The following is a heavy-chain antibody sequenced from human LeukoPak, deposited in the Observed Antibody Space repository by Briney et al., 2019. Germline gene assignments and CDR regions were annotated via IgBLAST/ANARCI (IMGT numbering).Heavy chain of an antibody. D-gene: IGHD3-10*01. CDR1: GYTFTGYY. CDR2: INPNSGGT. J-gene: IGHJ4*02. Sequence: GASVKVSCKTSGYTFTGYYMHWVRQAPGQWLEWMGWINPNSGGTNYAQKLQGRVTMTTDTSTSTAYMELRSLRSDDTAVYYCARDDSGNRGFGELFFDYWGQGTLVTVSS. CDR3: ARDDSGNRGFGELFFDY. V-gene: IGHV1-2*02.